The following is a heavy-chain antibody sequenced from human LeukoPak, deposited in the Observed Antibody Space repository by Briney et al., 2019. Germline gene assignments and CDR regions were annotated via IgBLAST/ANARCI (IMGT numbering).Heavy chain of an antibody. D-gene: IGHD3-22*01. CDR3: ARGSGYYNFDY. CDR1: GFTFSSYS. CDR2: ISSSSSYI. J-gene: IGHJ4*02. V-gene: IGHV3-21*01. Sequence: GGSLRLSCAASGFTFSSYSMNWVRQAPGKGLEWVSSISSSSSYIYYADSVKGRFTISRDNAKNSLYLQMSSLRAEDMAVYYCARGSGYYNFDYWGQGTLVTVSS.